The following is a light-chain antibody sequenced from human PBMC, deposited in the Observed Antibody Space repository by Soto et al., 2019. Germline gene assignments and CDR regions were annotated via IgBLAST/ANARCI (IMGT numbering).Light chain of an antibody. Sequence: EIVMTQTPATLSVSPGERATLFCRASQSIGRNLAWYQQKPGQAPRLLIHGASTRATGVPARFNGSGSGTDFTLSISSLQSDDFAVYYCQRYNDWPPWTFGPGAKVEI. J-gene: IGKJ1*01. CDR2: GAS. CDR1: QSIGRN. CDR3: QRYNDWPPWT. V-gene: IGKV3-15*01.